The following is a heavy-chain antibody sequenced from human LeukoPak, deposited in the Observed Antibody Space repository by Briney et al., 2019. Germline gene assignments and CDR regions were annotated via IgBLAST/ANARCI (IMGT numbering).Heavy chain of an antibody. CDR1: GYTFTSYW. CDR2: IDPSDSYT. D-gene: IGHD3-9*01. V-gene: IGHV5-10-1*01. CDR3: ARLEYDILTGYRFGY. J-gene: IGHJ4*02. Sequence: GESLKISCKGSGYTFTSYWITWVHQMPGKGLEWMGRIDPSDSYTNYSPSFQGHVTISAAKSISTAYLQWSSLKASDTAMYYCARLEYDILTGYRFGYWGQGTLVTVSS.